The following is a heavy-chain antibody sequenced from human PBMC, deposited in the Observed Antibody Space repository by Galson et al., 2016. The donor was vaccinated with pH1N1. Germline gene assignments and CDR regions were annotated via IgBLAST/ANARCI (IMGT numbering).Heavy chain of an antibody. Sequence: SLRLSCAASGFTFSNHAMHWVRQAPGKGLEYVAGISSYGGSPQYANSVKDRFIISRVNTKNTLYLQMGSLRVEDMAVYYCARSLNYDSWSGYSDYSMDVWGRGTTVTVSS. V-gene: IGHV3-64*01. CDR1: GFTFSNHA. J-gene: IGHJ6*02. D-gene: IGHD3-3*01. CDR3: ARSLNYDSWSGYSDYSMDV. CDR2: ISSYGGSP.